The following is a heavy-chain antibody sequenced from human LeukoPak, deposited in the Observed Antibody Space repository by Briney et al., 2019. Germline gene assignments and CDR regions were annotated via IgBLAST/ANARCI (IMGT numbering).Heavy chain of an antibody. D-gene: IGHD3-10*01. V-gene: IGHV3-7*01. J-gene: IGHJ4*02. Sequence: GGSLRLSCEASGFTFSSYWMSWVRQAPGKGLEWVANIKQDGSEKYYVDSVKGRFTISRDNAKNSLYLQMNSPRAEDTAVYYCARDLLLWFGELSDYWGQGTLVTVSS. CDR1: GFTFSSYW. CDR3: ARDLLLWFGELSDY. CDR2: IKQDGSEK.